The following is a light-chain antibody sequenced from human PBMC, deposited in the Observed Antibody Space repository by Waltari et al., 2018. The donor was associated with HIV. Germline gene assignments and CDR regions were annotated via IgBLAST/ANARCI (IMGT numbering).Light chain of an antibody. V-gene: IGLV2-23*01. CDR3: CSYAGSFVV. Sequence: QSALTQPASVSGSPGQSITISCTGTSSDVGIYNLVSWYQQYPGKAPKLMIYEGSKRPSGVSNRFSCSKSGNTASLTISGLQTEDEADYYCCSYAGSFVVFGGGTKLTVL. CDR2: EGS. CDR1: SSDVGIYNL. J-gene: IGLJ2*01.